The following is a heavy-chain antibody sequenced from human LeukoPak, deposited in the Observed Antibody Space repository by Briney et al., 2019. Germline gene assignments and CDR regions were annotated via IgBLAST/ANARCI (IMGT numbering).Heavy chain of an antibody. D-gene: IGHD3-10*01. V-gene: IGHV4-34*01. Sequence: SETLSLTCAVYGGSFSGYYWSWIRQPPGKGLEWIGEINRSGSTNYNPSLKSRVTISVDTSKNQFSLKLSSVTAADTAVYYCARPSYGSGSYSYWGQGTLVTVSS. J-gene: IGHJ4*02. CDR1: GGSFSGYY. CDR3: ARPSYGSGSYSY. CDR2: INRSGST.